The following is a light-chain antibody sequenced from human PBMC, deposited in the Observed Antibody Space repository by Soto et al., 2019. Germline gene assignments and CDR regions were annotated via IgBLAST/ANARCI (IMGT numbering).Light chain of an antibody. CDR1: QNINSN. Sequence: EIVMTQSPATLSVSPGESATLSCRASQNINSNLAWHQQKPGQAPRLIIYGASNRATGIPDRFSGSGSGTDFTLTISRLEPEDVAVYYCQQYGRSSWTLGQGTKVDIK. V-gene: IGKV3-20*01. J-gene: IGKJ1*01. CDR3: QQYGRSSWT. CDR2: GAS.